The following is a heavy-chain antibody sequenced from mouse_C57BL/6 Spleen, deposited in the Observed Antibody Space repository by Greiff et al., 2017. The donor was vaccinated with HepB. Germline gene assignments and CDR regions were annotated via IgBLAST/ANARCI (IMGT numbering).Heavy chain of an antibody. Sequence: EVKLQESVAELVRPGASVKLSCTASGFNIKNTYMHWVKQRPEQGLEWIGRIDPANGNTKYAPKFQGKATITADTSSNTAYLQLSSLTSEDTAIYYCARSDGYFSVYFDVWGTGTTVTVSS. V-gene: IGHV14-3*01. CDR2: IDPANGNT. J-gene: IGHJ1*03. CDR3: ARSDGYFSVYFDV. CDR1: GFNIKNTY. D-gene: IGHD2-3*01.